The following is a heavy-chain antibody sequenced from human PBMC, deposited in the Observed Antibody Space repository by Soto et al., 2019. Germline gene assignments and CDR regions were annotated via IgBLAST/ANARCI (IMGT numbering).Heavy chain of an antibody. J-gene: IGHJ4*02. CDR3: AKDRKDYGDYAYYFDC. CDR2: ISGSGGST. V-gene: IGHV3-23*01. CDR1: GFTFSSYA. Sequence: EVQLLESGGGLVQPGGSLRLSCAASGFTFSSYAMSWVRQAPGKGLEWVSAISGSGGSTYYADSVKGRFTISRDKSKKTLDRNMNSLRAEDTAVYYCAKDRKDYGDYAYYFDCWGQGTLVTVSS. D-gene: IGHD4-17*01.